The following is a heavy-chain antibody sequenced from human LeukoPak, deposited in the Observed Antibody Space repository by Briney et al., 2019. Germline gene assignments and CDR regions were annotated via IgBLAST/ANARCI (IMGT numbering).Heavy chain of an antibody. CDR2: IYHDETT. CDR3: ARADTSGTSSSDAFDI. J-gene: IGHJ3*02. Sequence: SETLSLTCTVSGGSVSSGSYYWSWVRQPPGKGLEWIGEIYHDETTNYSPSLKSRVTMSVDKSKNHFSLRLSAVTAADTAVYYCARADTSGTSSSDAFDIWGQGTMVTVSS. D-gene: IGHD3-10*01. V-gene: IGHV4-61*03. CDR1: GGSVSSGSYY.